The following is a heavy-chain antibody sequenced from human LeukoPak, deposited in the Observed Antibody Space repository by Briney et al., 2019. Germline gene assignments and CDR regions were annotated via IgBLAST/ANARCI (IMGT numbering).Heavy chain of an antibody. J-gene: IGHJ4*02. Sequence: PSETLSLTCTVSGGSISSYYWSWIRQPPGKGLEWIGYIYYSGGTYYNPSLKSRVTISVDKSKNQFSLKLSSVTAADTAVYYCASARWDDYWGQGTLVTVSS. V-gene: IGHV4-59*12. CDR3: ASARWDDY. D-gene: IGHD1-26*01. CDR1: GGSISSYY. CDR2: IYYSGGT.